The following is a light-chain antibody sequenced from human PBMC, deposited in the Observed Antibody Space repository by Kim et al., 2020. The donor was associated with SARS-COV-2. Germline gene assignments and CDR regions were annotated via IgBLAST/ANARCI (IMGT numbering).Light chain of an antibody. CDR2: DVS. CDR3: SSFTTRSTYV. Sequence: LSQPASVSGSPGQSITISCTGTSGDVGAYDYVSWYQQHPGEAPKLMIYDVSNRPSGVSNRLSGSKSGNTASLTISGLQSEDEADYYCSSFTTRSTYVF. V-gene: IGLV2-14*03. CDR1: SGDVGAYDY. J-gene: IGLJ1*01.